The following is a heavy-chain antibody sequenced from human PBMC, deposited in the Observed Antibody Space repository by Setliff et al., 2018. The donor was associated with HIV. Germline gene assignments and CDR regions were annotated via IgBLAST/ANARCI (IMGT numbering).Heavy chain of an antibody. J-gene: IGHJ6*04. CDR1: GFTFGNYW. CDR2: IKEDGSEK. CDR3: ARVMVRGVEYYVDV. Sequence: PGGSLRLSCTASGFTFGNYWMTWVRQAPGKGLEWVANIKEDGSEKYYMDSVKGRFTISRDNAKNSLYLQMNSLRAEDTALYYCARVMVRGVEYYVDVWGKGTTVTVSS. V-gene: IGHV3-7*03. D-gene: IGHD3-10*01.